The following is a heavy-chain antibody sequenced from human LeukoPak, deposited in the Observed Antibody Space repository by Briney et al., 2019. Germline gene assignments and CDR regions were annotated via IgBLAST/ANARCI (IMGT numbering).Heavy chain of an antibody. Sequence: PGGSLRVSCAASGFSVTTSYMSWVRQAPGKGLEWVSVTYSGGSTSHADSVKGRFTVSRDDSKNMVYLQMSSMRHDDTAVYYCARTYYDYRVGTNYFDYWGQGTLVTVSS. CDR1: GFSVTTSY. V-gene: IGHV3-66*01. J-gene: IGHJ4*02. CDR3: ARTYYDYRVGTNYFDY. D-gene: IGHD3-3*01. CDR2: TYSGGST.